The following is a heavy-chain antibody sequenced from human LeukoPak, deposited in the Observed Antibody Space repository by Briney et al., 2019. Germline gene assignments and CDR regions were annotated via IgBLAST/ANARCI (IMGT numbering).Heavy chain of an antibody. D-gene: IGHD6-13*01. CDR3: ARYSSSWYH. Sequence: GGSLRLSCAASGFTFSSYAMSWVRQAPGKGLEWVSAISGSGGSTYYADSVKGRFTISRDNAKNSLYLQMNSLRAEDTAVYYCARYSSSWYHWGQGTLVTVSS. J-gene: IGHJ5*02. CDR2: ISGSGGST. V-gene: IGHV3-23*01. CDR1: GFTFSSYA.